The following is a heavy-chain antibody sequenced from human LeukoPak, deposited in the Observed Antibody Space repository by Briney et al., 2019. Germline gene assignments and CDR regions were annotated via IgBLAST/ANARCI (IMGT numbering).Heavy chain of an antibody. J-gene: IGHJ4*02. V-gene: IGHV3-15*01. CDR3: TTDTGDYASLIASKGY. D-gene: IGHD4-17*01. Sequence: PGGSLRLSCAASRFTFSNAWMSWVRQAPGKGLEWVGRIKSKTDGGTTDYAATGKGRFTISRDDSKNTLYLQINSLKNEDTAVYYCTTDTGDYASLIASKGYWGQGTLVTVSS. CDR2: IKSKTDGGTT. CDR1: RFTFSNAW.